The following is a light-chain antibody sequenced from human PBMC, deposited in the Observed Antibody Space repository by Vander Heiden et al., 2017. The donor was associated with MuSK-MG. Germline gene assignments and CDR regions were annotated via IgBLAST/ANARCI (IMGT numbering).Light chain of an antibody. J-gene: IGKJ2*01. Sequence: EVVMTQSPATLSVSPGERATLSCRASQSVDTNLAWYQQKPGQAPSLLIYGASSRATGVPARFRGSGSGTEFTLTIASLQSEDSAVYYCQQYDRWPPYTFGQGTKLEIK. CDR1: QSVDTN. CDR3: QQYDRWPPYT. CDR2: GAS. V-gene: IGKV3-15*01.